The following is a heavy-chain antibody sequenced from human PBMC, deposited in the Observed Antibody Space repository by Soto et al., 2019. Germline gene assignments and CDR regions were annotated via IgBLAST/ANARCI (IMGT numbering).Heavy chain of an antibody. J-gene: IGHJ6*02. V-gene: IGHV3-23*01. Sequence: PGGSLRLSCAASGFTFSSYAMSWVRQAPGKGLEWVSAISGSGGSTYYADSVKGRFTISRDNSKNTLYLQMNSLRAEDTAVYYCAKDLPPYSGSLVRGGMDVWGQGTTVTVSS. CDR3: AKDLPPYSGSLVRGGMDV. D-gene: IGHD1-26*01. CDR1: GFTFSSYA. CDR2: ISGSGGST.